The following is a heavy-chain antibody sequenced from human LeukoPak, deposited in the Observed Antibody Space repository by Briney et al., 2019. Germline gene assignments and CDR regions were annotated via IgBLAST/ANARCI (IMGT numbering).Heavy chain of an antibody. D-gene: IGHD3-16*01. Sequence: GGSLRLSCAASGFSVSDYWMTWARQAPGKGLEWVANIKQDGSEKTYVDSVKGRFTISRDNAKNSLYLQMNSLRVEDTAMYYCVRDGGTDWYDPWGQGTLVTVFS. CDR1: GFSVSDYW. CDR3: VRDGGTDWYDP. V-gene: IGHV3-7*01. J-gene: IGHJ5*02. CDR2: IKQDGSEK.